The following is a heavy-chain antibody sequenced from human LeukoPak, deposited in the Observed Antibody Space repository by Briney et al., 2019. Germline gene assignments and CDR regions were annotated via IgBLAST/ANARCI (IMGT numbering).Heavy chain of an antibody. CDR1: GFTFSSYS. J-gene: IGHJ6*02. D-gene: IGHD3-3*01. Sequence: AGGSLRLSCAASGFTFSSYSMNWVRQAPGKGLEWVSSISSSSSYIYYADSVKGRFTISRDNAKNSLYLQMNSQRAEDTAVYYCARDLGDFWSGYPYGMDVWGQGTTVTVSS. CDR2: ISSSSSYI. CDR3: ARDLGDFWSGYPYGMDV. V-gene: IGHV3-21*01.